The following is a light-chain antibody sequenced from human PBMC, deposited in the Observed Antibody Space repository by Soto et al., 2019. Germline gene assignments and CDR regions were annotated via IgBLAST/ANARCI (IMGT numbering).Light chain of an antibody. CDR1: QSVPSGY. V-gene: IGKV3-20*01. Sequence: DIVLTQSPGTLSLSPGARATLSCRASQSVPSGYLAWYQQKPGQAPRLLIYDASTRATGIPDRFSGSESGTDFMLTNGRVEPDDSAVYYCQQHGGTSLYTFGQGTKLEI. CDR3: QQHGGTSLYT. CDR2: DAS. J-gene: IGKJ2*01.